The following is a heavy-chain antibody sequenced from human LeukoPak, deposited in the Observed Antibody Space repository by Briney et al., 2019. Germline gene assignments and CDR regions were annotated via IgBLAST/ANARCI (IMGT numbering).Heavy chain of an antibody. Sequence: GESLQISCQGSGYSFTSSWISWVRQMPGKGLEWMGRIDPSDSYTNYSPSFQGHVTISADKSISTAYLQWSSLKASDTAMYYCARQTPGRGSPGDWGQGTLVTVSS. J-gene: IGHJ4*02. D-gene: IGHD6-19*01. CDR2: IDPSDSYT. CDR3: ARQTPGRGSPGD. CDR1: GYSFTSSW. V-gene: IGHV5-10-1*01.